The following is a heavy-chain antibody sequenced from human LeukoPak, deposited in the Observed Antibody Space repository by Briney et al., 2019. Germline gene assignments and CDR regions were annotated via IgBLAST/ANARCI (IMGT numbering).Heavy chain of an antibody. J-gene: IGHJ4*02. V-gene: IGHV3-23*01. CDR2: ISGSGGST. D-gene: IGHD4/OR15-4a*01. Sequence: GGSLRLSCTTSGFNFSIYPMTWVRQAPGKGLEWVSAISGSGGSTYYADSVKGRFTISRDNSKNTLYLQMNSLGVEDTAVYYCARSGLSRFDYWGQGTLVTVSS. CDR1: GFNFSIYP. CDR3: ARSGLSRFDY.